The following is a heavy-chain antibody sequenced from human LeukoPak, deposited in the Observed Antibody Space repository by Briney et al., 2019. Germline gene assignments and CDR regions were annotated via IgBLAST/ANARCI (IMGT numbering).Heavy chain of an antibody. CDR3: ARRRAGGILAAELDY. J-gene: IGHJ4*02. V-gene: IGHV1-18*01. D-gene: IGHD6-13*01. Sequence: ASVKVSCKASGYTFTSYGISWVRQAPGQGLEWMGWISAYNGNTNYAQKLQGRVTMTTDTSTSTAYMELRSLRSDDTAVYYCARRRAGGILAAELDYWGQGTLVTVSS. CDR1: GYTFTSYG. CDR2: ISAYNGNT.